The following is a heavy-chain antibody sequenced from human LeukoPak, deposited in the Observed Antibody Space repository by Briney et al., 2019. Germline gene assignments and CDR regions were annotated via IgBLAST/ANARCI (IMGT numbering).Heavy chain of an antibody. CDR3: ARESSVGAAGGYFDY. V-gene: IGHV3-11*01. CDR1: GFTFSDYY. CDR2: MSGSGIII. J-gene: IGHJ4*02. Sequence: PGGSLRLSCAASGFTFSDYYMSWIRPAPGKGLEWIAYMSGSGIIIYYADSVKGRFTVSRDNAKRLLHLQMSGLRADDTAVYYCARESSVGAAGGYFDYWGQGSLVAVSS. D-gene: IGHD1-26*01.